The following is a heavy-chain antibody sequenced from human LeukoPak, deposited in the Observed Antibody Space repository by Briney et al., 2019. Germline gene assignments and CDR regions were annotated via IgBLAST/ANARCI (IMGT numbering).Heavy chain of an antibody. J-gene: IGHJ6*03. Sequence: GGSLRLSCAASGFTFSSYSMNWVRQAPGKGLEWVSYISSSSSTIYYADSVKGRFTISRDNAKNSLYLQMNSLRAEDTAVYYCARDDVVVPAAANYYYYYMDVWGKGTTVTVSS. CDR1: GFTFSSYS. CDR3: ARDDVVVPAAANYYYYYMDV. D-gene: IGHD2-2*01. V-gene: IGHV3-48*01. CDR2: ISSSSSTI.